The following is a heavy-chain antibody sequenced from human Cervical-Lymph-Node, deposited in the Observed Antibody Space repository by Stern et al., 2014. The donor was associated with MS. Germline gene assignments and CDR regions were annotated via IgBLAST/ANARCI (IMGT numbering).Heavy chain of an antibody. J-gene: IGHJ4*02. CDR3: GKQVRE. V-gene: IGHV4-61*08. CDR2: IYHSGSS. CDR1: GGSVSSDAYS. Sequence: QEQLQESGPGLVKPSETLSLTCTFSGGSVSSDAYSWSWIRKSPGKGLEWIGYIYHSGSSSYNPSLKSRVTMSVDTSKNQFSLRLTSVTAADTAVYYCGKQVREWGRGTLVTVSS.